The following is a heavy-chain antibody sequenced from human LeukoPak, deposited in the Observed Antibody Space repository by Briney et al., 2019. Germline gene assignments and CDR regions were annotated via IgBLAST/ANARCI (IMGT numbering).Heavy chain of an antibody. CDR2: INPYSDAL. V-gene: IGHV1-2*02. Sequence: ASVKVSCQASGYTVSDFYLHWARQAPGHGLEWMGWINPYSDALIYAERFQGRVTMTWDTSTGTAYMELTRLTPDDTAVYYCATASVTHTRDPWGQGTLVTVSS. J-gene: IGHJ5*02. D-gene: IGHD5/OR15-5a*01. CDR3: ATASVTHTRDP. CDR1: GYTVSDFY.